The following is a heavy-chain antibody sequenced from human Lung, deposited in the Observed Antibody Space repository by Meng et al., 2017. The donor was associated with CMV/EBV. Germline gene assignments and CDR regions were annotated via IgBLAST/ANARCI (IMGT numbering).Heavy chain of an antibody. CDR2: IIPIIGVT. V-gene: IGHV1-69*10. J-gene: IGHJ4*02. Sequence: SVKVSXKISGDGFSSYSVTWVRLAPGQGLEWMGVIIPIIGVTNYAQKFQGRVAITADKSRNTAYMELSSLRSDDTAFYYCARGPGGSGSYYIYWGQGTLVXVSS. CDR1: GDGFSSYS. CDR3: ARGPGGSGSYYIY. D-gene: IGHD3-10*01.